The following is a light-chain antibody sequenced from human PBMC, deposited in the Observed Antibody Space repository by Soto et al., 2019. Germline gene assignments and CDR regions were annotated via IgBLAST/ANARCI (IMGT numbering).Light chain of an antibody. J-gene: IGLJ2*01. CDR1: SSNIGAGYD. V-gene: IGLV1-40*01. CDR3: QSYDSSLSAL. CDR2: SNS. Sequence: QSVRTQPPSVSGAPGQRVTISWTGSSSNIGAGYDVHWYQQLPGTAPKLLIYSNSNRPSGVPDRFSGSKSGTSASLAITGLQAEDEADYYCQSYDSSLSALFGGGTKLTVL.